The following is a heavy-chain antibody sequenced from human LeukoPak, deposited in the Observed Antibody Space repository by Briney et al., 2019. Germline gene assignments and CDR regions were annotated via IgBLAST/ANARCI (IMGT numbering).Heavy chain of an antibody. V-gene: IGHV3-23*01. D-gene: IGHD2-15*01. CDR3: AKDGEYCSGGSCYSPTSHYYGMDV. CDR2: ISGSGGST. CDR1: GFTFSSYA. Sequence: PGGSLRLSCAASGFTFSSYAMSWVRQAPGKGLEWVSAISGSGGSTYYADSVKGRFTISRDNSKNTLYLQMNSLRAEDTAVYYCAKDGEYCSGGSCYSPTSHYYGMDVWGQGTTVTVSS. J-gene: IGHJ6*02.